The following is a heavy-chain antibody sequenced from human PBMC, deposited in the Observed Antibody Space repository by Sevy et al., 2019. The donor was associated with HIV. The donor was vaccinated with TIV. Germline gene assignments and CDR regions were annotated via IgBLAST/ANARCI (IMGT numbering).Heavy chain of an antibody. Sequence: GRSLRLSCAASGFTFSNYWMSWVRQAPGKGLEWVANIKQDGSEKYYVDSVKGRFTISRDNAKNSLYLQMNSLRAEDTASYYCARPYRTDPFYYSGSGGYYYPSYFDYWGQGTLVTVSS. CDR2: IKQDGSEK. D-gene: IGHD3-22*01. CDR1: GFTFSNYW. V-gene: IGHV3-7*01. J-gene: IGHJ4*02. CDR3: ARPYRTDPFYYSGSGGYYYPSYFDY.